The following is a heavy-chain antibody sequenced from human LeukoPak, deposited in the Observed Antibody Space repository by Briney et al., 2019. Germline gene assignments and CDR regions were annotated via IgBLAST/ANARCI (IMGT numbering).Heavy chain of an antibody. J-gene: IGHJ4*02. V-gene: IGHV1-2*02. CDR3: ARASLSAGNFDY. D-gene: IGHD6-13*01. CDR2: INPNSGGT. Sequence: ASVKVSCKASGYTFTGYYMHWVRQAPGQGLEWMGWINPNSGGTNYAQKFQGRVTMTRDTSISTAYMELSRLRSDDTAVCYCARASLSAGNFDYWGQGTLVTVSS. CDR1: GYTFTGYY.